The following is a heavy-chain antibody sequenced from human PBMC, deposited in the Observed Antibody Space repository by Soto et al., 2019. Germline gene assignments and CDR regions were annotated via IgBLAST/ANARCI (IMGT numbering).Heavy chain of an antibody. J-gene: IGHJ4*02. CDR1: GEALNGYY. CDR2: INDSGRT. CDR3: ARGQWSDRFLN. D-gene: IGHD2-15*01. Sequence: QVQLQQWGAGLLKPSETLSLTCAVYGEALNGYYWSWIRQPPGKGLEWIGEINDSGRTNYNPSPRSRVTISAEASSMQFSLRLNSVTAAATALYYCARGQWSDRFLNWGQGTLLTVSS. V-gene: IGHV4-34*01.